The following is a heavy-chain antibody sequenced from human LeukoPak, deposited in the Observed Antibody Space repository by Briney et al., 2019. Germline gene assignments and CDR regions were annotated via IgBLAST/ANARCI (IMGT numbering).Heavy chain of an antibody. CDR2: ISYDGSKK. J-gene: IGHJ4*02. Sequence: QPGRSLRLSCAASGFTFSSYPLHWVRQVPGKGLEWVAVISYDGSKKYYADSVKGRFTISRDNSKNTLYLQMNSLRAEDTAVYYCARAPFNYDSSGLTYWGQGTLVTVSS. D-gene: IGHD3-22*01. CDR3: ARAPFNYDSSGLTY. V-gene: IGHV3-30-3*01. CDR1: GFTFSSYP.